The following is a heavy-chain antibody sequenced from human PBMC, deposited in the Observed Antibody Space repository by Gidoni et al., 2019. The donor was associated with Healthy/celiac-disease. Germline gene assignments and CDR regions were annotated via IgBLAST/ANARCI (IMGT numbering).Heavy chain of an antibody. CDR1: GGSFSGYY. CDR3: ARANVYYYYGMDV. Sequence: QVQLQQWGAGLLKPSETLSLTCAVYGGSFSGYYWSWIRQPPGKGLEWIGEINHSGSTNYNPSLKSRVTRSVDTSKNQFSLKLSSVTAADTAVYYCARANVYYYYGMDVWGQGTTVTVSS. CDR2: INHSGST. V-gene: IGHV4-34*01. D-gene: IGHD1-1*01. J-gene: IGHJ6*02.